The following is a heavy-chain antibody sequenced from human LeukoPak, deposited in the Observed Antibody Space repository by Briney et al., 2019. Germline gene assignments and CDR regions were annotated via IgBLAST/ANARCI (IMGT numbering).Heavy chain of an antibody. D-gene: IGHD1-26*01. J-gene: IGHJ6*03. Sequence: GGSLRLSCAASGFTVSSNYMSWVRQAPGKGLEWVSVIYSGGSTYYADSVKGRFTISRDNSKNTLYLQMNSLRAEDTAVYYCARDPYSGSYGNYYYYFMDVWGKGTTVTISS. CDR2: IYSGGST. CDR3: ARDPYSGSYGNYYYYFMDV. CDR1: GFTVSSNY. V-gene: IGHV3-53*01.